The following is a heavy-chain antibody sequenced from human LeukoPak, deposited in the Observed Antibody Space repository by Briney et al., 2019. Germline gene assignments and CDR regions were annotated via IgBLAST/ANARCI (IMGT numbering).Heavy chain of an antibody. J-gene: IGHJ4*02. D-gene: IGHD4-17*01. CDR3: ARDRGTNYGDYGY. CDR1: GGSFSGYY. Sequence: SETLSLTCAVYGGSFSGYYWSWIRQPPGKGLEWIGSINYSGSTYYNPSLKSRLTITVDTSKNQFSLKLRSVTAADTAVYYCARDRGTNYGDYGYWGQGTLVTVSS. CDR2: INYSGST. V-gene: IGHV4-34*01.